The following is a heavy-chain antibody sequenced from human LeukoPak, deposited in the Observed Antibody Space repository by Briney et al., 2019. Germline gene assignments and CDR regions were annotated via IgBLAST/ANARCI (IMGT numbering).Heavy chain of an antibody. V-gene: IGHV1-2*06. D-gene: IGHD3-3*01. CDR1: GYNFSGYY. J-gene: IGHJ6*02. CDR3: ARDRTARGDFWSGYYLVRVLDPERGDDYGMDV. CDR2: INPNSGGT. Sequence: ASVKVSCKASGYNFSGYYMHWVRQAPGQGLEWMGRINPNSGGTNYAQKFQGRVTMTRDTSISTAYMELTRLTSDDTAVYYCARDRTARGDFWSGYYLVRVLDPERGDDYGMDVWGQGTTVTVSS.